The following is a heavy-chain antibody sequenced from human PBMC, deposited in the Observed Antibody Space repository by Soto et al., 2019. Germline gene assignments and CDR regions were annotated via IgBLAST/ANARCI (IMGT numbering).Heavy chain of an antibody. CDR3: ARLGGRWELDY. CDR1: GGSISSYY. CDR2: IYYSGST. D-gene: IGHD1-26*01. V-gene: IGHV4-59*08. Sequence: PSETLSLTCTVSGGSISSYYWSWIRQPPGKGLEWIGYIYYSGSTNYNPSLKSRVTISVDTSKNQFSLKLSSVTAADTAVYYCARLGGRWELDYWGQGTLVTVSS. J-gene: IGHJ4*02.